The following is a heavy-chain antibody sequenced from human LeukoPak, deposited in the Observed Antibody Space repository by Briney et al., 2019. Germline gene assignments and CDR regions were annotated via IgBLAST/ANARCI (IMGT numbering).Heavy chain of an antibody. D-gene: IGHD6-13*01. V-gene: IGHV3-21*01. CDR3: ARAGSSWHNYFDY. Sequence: GGSLRLSCAASGFTFSSYSMNWVRQAPGKGLEWVSSIISSSSYIYYADSVKGRFTISRDNAKNSLYLQMNSLITAGTAVYYCARAGSSWHNYFDYWGQGTLVTVSS. J-gene: IGHJ4*02. CDR1: GFTFSSYS. CDR2: IISSSSYI.